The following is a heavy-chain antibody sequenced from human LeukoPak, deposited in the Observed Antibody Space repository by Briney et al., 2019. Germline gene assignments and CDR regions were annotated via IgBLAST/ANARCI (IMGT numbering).Heavy chain of an antibody. CDR3: AKAQYYDFWSSHYIDY. J-gene: IGHJ4*02. CDR1: GFTVSSNY. Sequence: GGSLRLSCAASGFTVSSNYMSWVRQAPGKGLEWVSVIYSGGSTYYADSVKGRFTISRDNSKNTLYLQMNSLRAEDTAVYYCAKAQYYDFWSSHYIDYWGQGTLVTVSS. V-gene: IGHV3-53*01. D-gene: IGHD3-3*01. CDR2: IYSGGST.